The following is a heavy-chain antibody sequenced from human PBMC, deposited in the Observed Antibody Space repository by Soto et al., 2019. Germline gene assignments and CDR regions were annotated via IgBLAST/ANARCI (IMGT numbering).Heavy chain of an antibody. CDR3: ARDRVSSTYYYYGMDV. CDR2: ISYDGSNK. J-gene: IGHJ6*02. D-gene: IGHD2-2*01. CDR1: GFTFSSYA. V-gene: IGHV3-30-3*01. Sequence: LRLSCAASGFTFSSYAMHWVRQAPGKGLEWVAVISYDGSNKYYADSVKGRFTISRDNSKNTLYLQMNSLRAEDTAVYYCARDRVSSTYYYYGMDVWGQGTTVTVSS.